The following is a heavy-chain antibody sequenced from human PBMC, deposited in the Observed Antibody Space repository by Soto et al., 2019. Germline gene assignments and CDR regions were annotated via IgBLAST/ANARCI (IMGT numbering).Heavy chain of an antibody. CDR2: IYYSGST. J-gene: IGHJ4*02. V-gene: IGHV4-39*01. CDR1: GGSISSSSYY. Sequence: QLQLQESGPGLVKPSETLSLTCTVSGGSISSSSYYWGWIRQPPGKRLEWIGSIYYSGSTYYNPSLKSRVTISVDTSKNQFSLKLSSVTAADTAVYYCARHGGSGVDYWGQGTLVTVSS. D-gene: IGHD6-19*01. CDR3: ARHGGSGVDY.